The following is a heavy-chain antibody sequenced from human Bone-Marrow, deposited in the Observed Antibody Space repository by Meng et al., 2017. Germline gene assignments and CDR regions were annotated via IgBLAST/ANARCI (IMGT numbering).Heavy chain of an antibody. Sequence: SVKVSCKASGCTFSSYAISWVRQAPGQGLEWMGWIIPIFGTANYAQKFQGRVTITADKSTSTAYMELSSLRSEDTAVYYCARGESPTYYDSSGYYKFDYWGQGTLVTVSS. D-gene: IGHD3-22*01. CDR2: IIPIFGTA. J-gene: IGHJ4*02. CDR3: ARGESPTYYDSSGYYKFDY. V-gene: IGHV1-69*06. CDR1: GCTFSSYA.